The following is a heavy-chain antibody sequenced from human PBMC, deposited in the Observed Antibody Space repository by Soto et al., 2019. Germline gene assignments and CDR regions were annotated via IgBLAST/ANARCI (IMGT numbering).Heavy chain of an antibody. CDR2: IESDGRGT. Sequence: EVQLVESGGGLVQPGGSLRLSCAASGFTFSTSWMHWVRQAPGKGLVWVSRIESDGRGTTYADSVKGRFTISRDNAKNTLYLQMNNLRAEDTAVYYCARHGYNYGGGYFDYWGQGTLVTVSS. D-gene: IGHD5-18*01. V-gene: IGHV3-74*01. J-gene: IGHJ4*02. CDR3: ARHGYNYGGGYFDY. CDR1: GFTFSTSW.